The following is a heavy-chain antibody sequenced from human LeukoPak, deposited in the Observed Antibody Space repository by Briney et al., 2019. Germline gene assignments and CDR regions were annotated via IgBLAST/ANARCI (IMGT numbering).Heavy chain of an antibody. D-gene: IGHD2-15*01. V-gene: IGHV4-59*01. J-gene: IGHJ4*02. CDR1: GGSISSYY. CDR2: IYYSGST. CDR3: ASQLLPERYFDY. Sequence: SETLSLTCTVSGGSISSYYWSWIRQPPGEGLEWIGYIYYSGSTNYNPSLKSRVTISVDTSKNQFSLKLSSVTAADTAVYYCASQLLPERYFDYWGQGTLVTVSS.